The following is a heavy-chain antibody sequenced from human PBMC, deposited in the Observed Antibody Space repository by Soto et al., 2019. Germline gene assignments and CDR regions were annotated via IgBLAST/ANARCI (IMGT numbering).Heavy chain of an antibody. Sequence: ASVKVSCKASGYTFTSYGISWVRQAPGQGLEWMGWISAYNGNTNYAQKLQGRVTMTTDTSTSTAYMELRSLRSDDTAVYYCARVRVAAAASDAFDIWGQGTMVTVSS. CDR2: ISAYNGNT. V-gene: IGHV1-18*01. CDR1: GYTFTSYG. CDR3: ARVRVAAAASDAFDI. D-gene: IGHD6-13*01. J-gene: IGHJ3*02.